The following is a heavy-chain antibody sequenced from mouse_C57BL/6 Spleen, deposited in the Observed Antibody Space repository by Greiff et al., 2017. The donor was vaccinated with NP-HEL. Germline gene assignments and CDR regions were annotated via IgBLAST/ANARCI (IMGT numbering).Heavy chain of an antibody. J-gene: IGHJ1*03. Sequence: VQLKESGPGMVKPSQSLSLTCTVTGYSITSGYDWHWIRHFPGNKLEWMGYISYSGSTNYNPSLKSRISITHDTSKNHFFLKLNSVTTEDTATYYCARDHFYYGSSHWYFDVWGTGTTVTVSS. CDR3: ARDHFYYGSSHWYFDV. D-gene: IGHD1-1*01. CDR1: GYSITSGYD. V-gene: IGHV3-1*01. CDR2: ISYSGST.